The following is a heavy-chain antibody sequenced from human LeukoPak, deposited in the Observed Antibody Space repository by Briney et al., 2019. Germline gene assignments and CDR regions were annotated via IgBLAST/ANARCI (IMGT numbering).Heavy chain of an antibody. Sequence: SSESLSLTCTVSGVSISSGGYYWGWIRQPPGKGLEWIVYIYYSGSTYYNSSLKSRVTISVDTSKNQFSLKLSSVTAADTAAYYCARRIWNRQDNWFDPWGQGTLVTVSS. D-gene: IGHD1/OR15-1a*01. J-gene: IGHJ5*02. CDR3: ARRIWNRQDNWFDP. V-gene: IGHV4-39*01. CDR1: GVSISSGGYY. CDR2: IYYSGST.